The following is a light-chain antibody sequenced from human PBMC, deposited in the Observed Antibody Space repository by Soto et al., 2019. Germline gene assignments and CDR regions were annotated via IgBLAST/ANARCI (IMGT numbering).Light chain of an antibody. CDR2: GAS. CDR1: QSVSNNY. V-gene: IGKV3D-7*01. Sequence: EIVLTQSPGTLSLSPGERATLSCRASQSVSNNYLAWYQQKPGQAPRLLIYGASIRATGIPARFSGSGSGTAFTLTISSLQPEDFAVYYCQQDYHLPWTFGQGTKVDIK. CDR3: QQDYHLPWT. J-gene: IGKJ1*01.